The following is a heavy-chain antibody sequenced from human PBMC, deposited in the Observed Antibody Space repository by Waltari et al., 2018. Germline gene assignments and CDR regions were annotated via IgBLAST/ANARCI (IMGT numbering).Heavy chain of an antibody. CDR3: AKFYLTGSSRPWGMDV. V-gene: IGHV3-23*01. D-gene: IGHD1-20*01. J-gene: IGHJ6*02. CDR2: ISGSGGST. CDR1: RFTFSSYA. Sequence: EVQLLEAGGGFVQPGGSLRLSCAASRFTFSSYAMSWVRQAPGKGLEWVSGISGSGGSTYYADSVKGRFTISRDNSKNTVHLEMNSLRAEETAIYYCAKFYLTGSSRPWGMDVWGQGTTVTVS.